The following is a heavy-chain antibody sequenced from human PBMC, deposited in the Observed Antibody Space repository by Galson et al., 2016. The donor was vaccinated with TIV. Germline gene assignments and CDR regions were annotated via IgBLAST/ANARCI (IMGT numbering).Heavy chain of an antibody. V-gene: IGHV3-23*01. J-gene: IGHJ6*02. CDR1: GFTFNTYA. CDR2: ISGISPSGGST. CDR3: AKDRSYSSGPTFYDYAMDA. Sequence: SLRLSCAASGFTFNTYAMTWVRQAPGKGLEWISDISGISPSGGSTHYADSVKGRFTISRDNSKNTLFLEMNAQTVEDTGVYYCAKDRSYSSGPTFYDYAMDAWGQGTAATVSS. D-gene: IGHD6-19*01.